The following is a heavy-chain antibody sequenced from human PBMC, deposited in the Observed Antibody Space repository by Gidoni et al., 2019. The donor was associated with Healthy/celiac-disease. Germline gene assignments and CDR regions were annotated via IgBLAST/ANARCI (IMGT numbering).Heavy chain of an antibody. CDR1: AFTFSSYA. CDR3: ARDTATVTAHFQH. D-gene: IGHD4-17*01. Sequence: QVQLVESGGGVVKPARSLRLSWAASAFTFSSYAMHWVRQAPGKGLELVAVISYDGSNTYYADSVKGRFTISRDNSKNTLYLQMNSLRAEDTAVYYCARDTATVTAHFQHWGQGTLVTVSS. V-gene: IGHV3-30-3*01. CDR2: ISYDGSNT. J-gene: IGHJ1*01.